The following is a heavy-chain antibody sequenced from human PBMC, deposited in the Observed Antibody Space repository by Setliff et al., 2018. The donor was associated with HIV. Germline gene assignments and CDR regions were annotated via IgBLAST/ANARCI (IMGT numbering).Heavy chain of an antibody. CDR3: TAGHYGPNP. J-gene: IGHJ5*02. D-gene: IGHD3-10*01. CDR1: GFTFNSYE. Sequence: PGGSLRLSCAASGFTFNSYEMNWVRQAPGKGLEWVSYITSGGSVKYYADSVKGRFTISRDNAGRSLYLQMNSLKVEDTAVYYCTAGHYGPNPWGQGTPVTVSS. V-gene: IGHV3-48*03. CDR2: ITSGGSVK.